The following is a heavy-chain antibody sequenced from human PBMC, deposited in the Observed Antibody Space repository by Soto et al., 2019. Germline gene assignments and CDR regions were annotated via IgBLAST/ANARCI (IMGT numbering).Heavy chain of an antibody. V-gene: IGHV4-4*02. Sequence: SETLSLTCAVSGGSISSSNWWSWVRQPPGKGLEWIGEIYHSGSTNYNPSLKSRVTISVDKSKNQFSLKLSSVTAADTAVYYCARGGRGSIVVVPAAIHHWGQGTLVTVSS. CDR3: ARGGRGSIVVVPAAIHH. CDR2: IYHSGST. CDR1: GGSISSSNW. J-gene: IGHJ5*02. D-gene: IGHD2-2*01.